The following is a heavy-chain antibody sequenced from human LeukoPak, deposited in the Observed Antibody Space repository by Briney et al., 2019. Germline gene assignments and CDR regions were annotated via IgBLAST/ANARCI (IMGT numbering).Heavy chain of an antibody. Sequence: GASVKVSCKASGYTFTSYYMPWVRQAPGQGLEWMGIINPSGGSTSYAQKFQGRVTVTRDTSTSTVYMELSSLRSEDTAVYYCARPSLYYYYGMDVWGQGTTVTVSS. CDR3: ARPSLYYYYGMDV. V-gene: IGHV1-46*01. CDR2: INPSGGST. J-gene: IGHJ6*02. CDR1: GYTFTSYY.